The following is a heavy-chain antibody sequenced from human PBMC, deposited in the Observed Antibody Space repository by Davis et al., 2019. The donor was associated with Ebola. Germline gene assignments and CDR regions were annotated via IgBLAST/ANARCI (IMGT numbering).Heavy chain of an antibody. Sequence: GESLKISCAASGFTFSSYWMSWVRQAPGKGLEWVANIKQDGSEKYYVDSVKGRFTISRDNAKNSLYLQMNSLRAEDTAVYYCAKDGKEGRRAPYYMDVWGKGTTVTVSS. J-gene: IGHJ6*03. D-gene: IGHD3-10*01. CDR1: GFTFSSYW. V-gene: IGHV3-7*03. CDR2: IKQDGSEK. CDR3: AKDGKEGRRAPYYMDV.